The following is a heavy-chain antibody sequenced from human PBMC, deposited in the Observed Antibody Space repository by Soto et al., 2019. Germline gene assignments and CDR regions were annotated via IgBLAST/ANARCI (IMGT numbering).Heavy chain of an antibody. CDR3: ARDRPLAGNFDY. CDR2: IWYDGSNK. Sequence: PGGSLRLSCAASGFTFSSYGMHWVRQAPGKGLEWVAVIWYDGSNKYYADSVKGRFTISRDNSKNTLYLQMNSLRAEDTAVYYCARDRPLAGNFDYWGQGTLVTVSS. CDR1: GFTFSSYG. J-gene: IGHJ4*02. V-gene: IGHV3-33*01. D-gene: IGHD6-19*01.